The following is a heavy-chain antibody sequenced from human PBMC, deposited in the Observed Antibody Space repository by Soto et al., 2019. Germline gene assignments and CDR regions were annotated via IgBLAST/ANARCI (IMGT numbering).Heavy chain of an antibody. Sequence: PGGSLRLSCAASGFTFSSYAMHWVRQAPCKGLEWVAVISYDGSNKYYADSVKGRFTISRDNSKNTLYLQMNSLRAEDTAVYYCARGSVAVAGKDQDFDPWGQGTLVTVSS. V-gene: IGHV3-30-3*01. CDR2: ISYDGSNK. CDR3: ARGSVAVAGKDQDFDP. CDR1: GFTFSSYA. J-gene: IGHJ5*02. D-gene: IGHD6-19*01.